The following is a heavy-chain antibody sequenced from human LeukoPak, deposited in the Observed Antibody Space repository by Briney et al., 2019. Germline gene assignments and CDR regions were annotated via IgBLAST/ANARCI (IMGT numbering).Heavy chain of an antibody. Sequence: GGSLRLSCAASGFTFSSYAMSWVRQAPGKGLEWVSGISANGGNTYYEDSVRGRFTTSRDNSKNTLYLQMNSLRGDDTAVYHCAKGTEGSGWGYYFDYWGQGTLVTVSS. D-gene: IGHD6-19*01. J-gene: IGHJ4*02. CDR1: GFTFSSYA. V-gene: IGHV3-23*01. CDR2: ISANGGNT. CDR3: AKGTEGSGWGYYFDY.